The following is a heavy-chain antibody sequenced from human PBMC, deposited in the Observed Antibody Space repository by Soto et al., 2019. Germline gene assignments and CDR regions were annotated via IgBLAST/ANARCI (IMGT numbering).Heavy chain of an antibody. V-gene: IGHV3-23*01. CDR1: GFTFSSYA. CDR2: LSGSGGST. Sequence: GGSLRLSCAASGFTFSSYAMSWVRQAPGKGLEWVSSLSGSGGSTYYADSVKGRFTISRDNSKNTLYLQVNSLRAEDTAVYYCATYCSGGSCYQDYWGQGTLVTVSS. CDR3: ATYCSGGSCYQDY. D-gene: IGHD2-15*01. J-gene: IGHJ4*02.